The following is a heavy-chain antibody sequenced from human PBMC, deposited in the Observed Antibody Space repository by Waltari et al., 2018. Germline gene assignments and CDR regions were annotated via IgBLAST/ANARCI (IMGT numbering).Heavy chain of an antibody. D-gene: IGHD4-17*01. CDR2: ISSSSSYI. Sequence: EVQLVESGGGLVKPGGSLRLSCVASGFTFSSYSMNWVRQAPGKGLEWVSSISSSSSYIYYADSVKGRVTISRDNAKNSLYLQMNSLRAEDTAVYYCARVWHDYGDYVTSMGAFDIWGQGTMVTVSS. CDR1: GFTFSSYS. CDR3: ARVWHDYGDYVTSMGAFDI. V-gene: IGHV3-21*01. J-gene: IGHJ3*02.